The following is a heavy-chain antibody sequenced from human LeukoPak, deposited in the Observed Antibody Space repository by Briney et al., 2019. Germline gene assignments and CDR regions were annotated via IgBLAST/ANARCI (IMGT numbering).Heavy chain of an antibody. D-gene: IGHD3-3*01. Sequence: GGSLRLSCAASGFSFSSYGMTWVRQSPGKGLEWVSSISRDSSYIYYADSVKGRFTISRDNSKNTLYLQMNSLRAEDTAVYYCARTSGQTEAFDIWGQGTMVTVSS. CDR3: ARTSGQTEAFDI. CDR1: GFSFSSYG. J-gene: IGHJ3*02. CDR2: ISRDSSYI. V-gene: IGHV3-21*01.